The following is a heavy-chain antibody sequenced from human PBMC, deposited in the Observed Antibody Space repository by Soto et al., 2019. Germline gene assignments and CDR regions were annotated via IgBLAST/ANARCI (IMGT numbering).Heavy chain of an antibody. CDR3: ARLDGGWFAP. CDR2: INHSGST. J-gene: IGHJ5*02. CDR1: GGSFSGYY. V-gene: IGHV4-34*01. Sequence: SETLSLTCAVYGGSFSGYYWSWIRQPPGKGLEWIGEINHSGSTNYNPSLKSRVTISVDTSKNQFSLKLSSVTAADTAVYYCARLDGGWFAPWGQGTLVTVSS. D-gene: IGHD3-16*01.